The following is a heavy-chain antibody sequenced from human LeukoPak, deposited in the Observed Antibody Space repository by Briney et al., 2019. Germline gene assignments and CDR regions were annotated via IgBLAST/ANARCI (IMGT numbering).Heavy chain of an antibody. CDR2: INHSGST. CDR3: ARRLLGYCSGGSCYSGYFQH. Sequence: PSETLSLTCTVSGASLSSYYWSWIRQPPGKGLEWIGEINHSGSTNSNPSLKSRVTISVDTSKNQFSLKLSSVTAADTAMYYCARRLLGYCSGGSCYSGYFQHWGQGTLVTVSS. D-gene: IGHD2-15*01. V-gene: IGHV4-34*01. J-gene: IGHJ1*01. CDR1: GASLSSYY.